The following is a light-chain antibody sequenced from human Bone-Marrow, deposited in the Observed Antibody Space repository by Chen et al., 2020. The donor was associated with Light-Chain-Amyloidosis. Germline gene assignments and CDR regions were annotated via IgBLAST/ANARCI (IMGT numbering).Light chain of an antibody. Sequence: QSVLTQPPSASGPPGQRFPTPCSGSSSNIGSQTVNWSQQLPGTAPKLLIYRNNQRPSGVPDRFSGSKSGTSASLAISGLQSEDEADYYCAAWDDRLNGRVFGGGTKLTVL. CDR3: AAWDDRLNGRV. CDR2: RNN. J-gene: IGLJ3*02. CDR1: SSNIGSQT. V-gene: IGLV1-44*01.